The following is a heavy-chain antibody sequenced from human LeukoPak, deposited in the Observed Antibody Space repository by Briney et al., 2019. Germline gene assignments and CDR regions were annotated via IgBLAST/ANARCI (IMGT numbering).Heavy chain of an antibody. V-gene: IGHV3-64*01. CDR3: ARGRGSWPRCFFDY. D-gene: IGHD1-26*01. CDR1: GFTFSSYA. Sequence: GGSLRLSCAASGFTFSSYAMHWVRQAPGKGLEYVSAISSNGGSTYYANSVKGRFTISRDNSKNTLYLQMGSLRAEDMAVYYCARGRGSWPRCFFDYWGQGTLSPSPQ. J-gene: IGHJ4*02. CDR2: ISSNGGST.